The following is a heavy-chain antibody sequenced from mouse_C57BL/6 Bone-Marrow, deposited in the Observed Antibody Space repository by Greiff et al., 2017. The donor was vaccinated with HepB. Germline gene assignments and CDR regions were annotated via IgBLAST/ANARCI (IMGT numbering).Heavy chain of an antibody. CDR3: ARSIDGYSYDYAMDY. V-gene: IGHV1-55*01. CDR1: GYTFTGDW. D-gene: IGHD2-3*01. CDR2: IYPGSGGT. J-gene: IGHJ4*01. Sequence: VQLQQPGAELVRPGASVKLSCKASGYTFTGDWIPWVKQRPGQGLEWIGSIYPGSGGTNYNEKFKSKATQTVDTSSSTAYMQLSSLTSEDSAVYYCARSIDGYSYDYAMDYWGQGTSVTVSS.